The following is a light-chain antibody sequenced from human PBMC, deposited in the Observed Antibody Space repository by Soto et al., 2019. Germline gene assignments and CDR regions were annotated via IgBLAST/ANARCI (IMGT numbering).Light chain of an antibody. Sequence: QSVLSQEPSVSGTPGQRVVMACSGGNSNIGKNTVNWYRQVPGTAPQLLIYSDTLRSFGIPDRFSASKSDTSASLAIGGLQSDDGALYFCAAWDDSLNGLVFGGGTQLTVL. J-gene: IGLJ7*01. CDR1: NSNIGKNT. CDR3: AAWDDSLNGLV. CDR2: SDT. V-gene: IGLV1-44*01.